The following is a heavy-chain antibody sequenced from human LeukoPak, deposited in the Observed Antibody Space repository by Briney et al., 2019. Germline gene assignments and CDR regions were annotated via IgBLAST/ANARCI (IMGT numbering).Heavy chain of an antibody. CDR1: GGSISSSNW. D-gene: IGHD1-1*01. J-gene: IGHJ6*03. V-gene: IGHV4-4*02. Sequence: SETLSLTCAVSGGSISSSNWWSWVRQPPGKGLEWIGEIYHSGSTNYNPSLKSRVTISVDKSKNQFSLKLSSVTAADTAVYFCARVSWFPGTSYYYMDVWGKGTTVTVSS. CDR2: IYHSGST. CDR3: ARVSWFPGTSYYYMDV.